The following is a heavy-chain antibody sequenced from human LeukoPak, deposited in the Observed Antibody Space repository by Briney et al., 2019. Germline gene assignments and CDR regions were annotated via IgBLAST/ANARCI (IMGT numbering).Heavy chain of an antibody. D-gene: IGHD5-18*01. J-gene: IGHJ5*02. Sequence: PGGSLRLSCTASRFTFSTYAMSWVRQAPGKGLEWVSSISGSGGSTYYADSVKGRFTISRDNSKNTLYLQMNSLRAEDTAVYYCAKVDLPIQLWSWFDPWGQGTLVTVSS. V-gene: IGHV3-23*01. CDR1: RFTFSTYA. CDR2: ISGSGGST. CDR3: AKVDLPIQLWSWFDP.